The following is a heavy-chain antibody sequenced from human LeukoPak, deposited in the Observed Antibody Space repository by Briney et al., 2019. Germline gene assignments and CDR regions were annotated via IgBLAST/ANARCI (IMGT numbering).Heavy chain of an antibody. V-gene: IGHV3-7*01. J-gene: IGHJ4*02. CDR1: GFTFSSYW. Sequence: PGGSLRLSCAASGFTFSSYWMSWVRQAPGKGLEWVANIKQDGSEKYYVDSVKGRFTISRDNAKNSPYLQMNSLRAEDTAVYYCAGGDIVATMGVYWGQGTLVTVSS. CDR3: AGGDIVATMGVY. CDR2: IKQDGSEK. D-gene: IGHD5-12*01.